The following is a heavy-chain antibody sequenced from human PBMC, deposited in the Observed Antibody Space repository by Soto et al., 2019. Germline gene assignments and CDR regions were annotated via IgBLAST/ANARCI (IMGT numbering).Heavy chain of an antibody. CDR3: AHRVLRTVFGLVTTTAIYFDF. CDR1: GFSLTTSGVG. Sequence: QITLNKSGPTVVRPTETLTLTCRFSGFSLTTSGVGVGWIRQSPGKAPEWLALIYWDDDKRYSASLKSRLTITKDTSKNQVFLTVSDLDPTDTATYYCAHRVLRTVFGLVTTTAIYFDFWGQGNPVAVSS. V-gene: IGHV2-5*02. J-gene: IGHJ4*02. D-gene: IGHD3-3*01. CDR2: IYWDDDK.